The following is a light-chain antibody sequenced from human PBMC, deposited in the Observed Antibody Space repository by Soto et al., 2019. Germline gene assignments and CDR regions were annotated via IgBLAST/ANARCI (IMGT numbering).Light chain of an antibody. CDR3: CSYAGSYNLGV. Sequence: QSALTQPRSVSGSHGQSVTISCTGTSSEVGGYDFVSWYQQHPGKAPKLIIYDVSKRPSGVPDRFSGSKSGNSASLTISGLQSEDEADYYCCSYAGSYNLGVFGGGTKLTVL. CDR2: DVS. J-gene: IGLJ2*01. CDR1: SSEVGGYDF. V-gene: IGLV2-11*01.